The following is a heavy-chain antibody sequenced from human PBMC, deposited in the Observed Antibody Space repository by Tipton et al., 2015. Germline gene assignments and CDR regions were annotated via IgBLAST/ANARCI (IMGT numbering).Heavy chain of an antibody. J-gene: IGHJ6*02. CDR1: GGSISTFY. CDR3: ARATGTTAPFRAYGMDV. CDR2: VNINESP. Sequence: LRLSCTVSGGSISTFYWSWIRQPAGKGLQWIGRVNINESPNYNPSLKSRVTMSVDTSKNQVSLRLTSVTAADTAVYYCARATGTTAPFRAYGMDVWGPGTAVTVSS. V-gene: IGHV4-4*07. D-gene: IGHD1-1*01.